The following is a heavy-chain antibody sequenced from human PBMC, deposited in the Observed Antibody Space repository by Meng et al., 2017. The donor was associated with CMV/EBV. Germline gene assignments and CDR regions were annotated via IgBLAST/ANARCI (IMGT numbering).Heavy chain of an antibody. CDR3: ARVTSVAYYFDY. D-gene: IGHD3-16*01. J-gene: IGHJ4*02. Sequence: SCKASGYTFTGYYMHCVRQAPGQGLEWMGWINPSSGGTNYAQKFQGRVTMTRDTSISTAYMELSRLRSDDTAVYYCARVTSVAYYFDYWGQGTLVTVSS. V-gene: IGHV1-2*02. CDR2: INPSSGGT. CDR1: GYTFTGYY.